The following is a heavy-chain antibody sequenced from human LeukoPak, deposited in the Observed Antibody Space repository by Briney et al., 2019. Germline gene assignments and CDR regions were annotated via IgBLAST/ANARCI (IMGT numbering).Heavy chain of an antibody. D-gene: IGHD5-18*01. CDR3: ARGIQLWFYYFDY. Sequence: SETLSLTCAVYGGSFSGYYWSWIRQPPGKGLEWIGSIYHSGSTYYNPSLKSRVTISVDTSKNQFSLKLSSVTAADTAVYYCARGIQLWFYYFDYWGQGTLVTVSS. V-gene: IGHV4-34*01. CDR1: GGSFSGYY. J-gene: IGHJ4*02. CDR2: IYHSGST.